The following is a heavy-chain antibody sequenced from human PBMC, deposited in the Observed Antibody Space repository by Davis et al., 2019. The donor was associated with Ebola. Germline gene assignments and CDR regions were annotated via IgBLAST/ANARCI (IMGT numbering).Heavy chain of an antibody. CDR1: GFTFGAYW. Sequence: HTGGSLRLSCAASGFTFGAYWMHWVRQAPGEGLVWVSRINSDGSSASYADSVRGRFATSRDNAKNTLYLQMNSLRAEDTAVYYCARTSSSWYGALDYWGQGTLVTVSS. V-gene: IGHV3-74*01. D-gene: IGHD6-13*01. CDR2: INSDGSSA. J-gene: IGHJ4*02. CDR3: ARTSSSWYGALDY.